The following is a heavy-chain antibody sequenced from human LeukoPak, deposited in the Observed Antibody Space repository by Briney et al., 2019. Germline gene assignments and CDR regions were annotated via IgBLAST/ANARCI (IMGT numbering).Heavy chain of an antibody. J-gene: IGHJ6*03. CDR3: AREIVLMMSDVAYPYYLDV. V-gene: IGHV4-59*02. Sequence: PSETLSLSCSVSGASVNDYSWSWIRQPPGRGLEWIGHVYSGGTTEYSPFLKGRVTISLDASNNKVSLSLTSSTAADTAVYYCAREIVLMMSDVAYPYYLDVWGTGTTVTVAS. CDR2: VYSGGTT. D-gene: IGHD3-16*01. CDR1: GASVNDYS.